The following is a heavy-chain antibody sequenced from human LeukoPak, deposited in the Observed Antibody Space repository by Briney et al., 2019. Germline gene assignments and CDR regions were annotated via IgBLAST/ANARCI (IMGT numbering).Heavy chain of an antibody. CDR2: IWYDGSNK. D-gene: IGHD4-17*01. J-gene: IGHJ4*02. Sequence: PGGSLRLSCAASGFTFSSYAMSWVRQAPGKGLEWVAVIWYDGSNKYYADSVKGRFTISRDNSKNTLYLQMNSLRAEDTAVYYCARGPYGDYPYYFDYWGQGTLVTVSS. CDR3: ARGPYGDYPYYFDY. V-gene: IGHV3-33*08. CDR1: GFTFSSYA.